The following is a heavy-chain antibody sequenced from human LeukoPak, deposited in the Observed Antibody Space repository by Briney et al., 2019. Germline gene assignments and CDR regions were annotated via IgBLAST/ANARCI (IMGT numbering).Heavy chain of an antibody. J-gene: IGHJ4*02. CDR3: ARYCSSTSCYGVDH. CDR1: GGSINSYY. D-gene: IGHD2-2*01. CDR2: IYYSGST. Sequence: SETLSLTCTVSGGSINSYYWSWIRQPPGKGLEWIGYIYYSGSTNYNPSLQSRVTISLDTSKNQFSLRLSSVTAADTAVYYCARYCSSTSCYGVDHWGQGALVTVSA. V-gene: IGHV4-59*12.